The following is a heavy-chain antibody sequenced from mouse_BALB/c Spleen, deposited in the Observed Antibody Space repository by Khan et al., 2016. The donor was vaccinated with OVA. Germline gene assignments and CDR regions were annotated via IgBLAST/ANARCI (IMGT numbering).Heavy chain of an antibody. CDR1: GYTFTNYW. Sequence: QVQLQQPGAELVKPGASVKLSCKASGYTFTNYWMHWVKQRPGQGLEWIGEINPSNGRTNNNEKFKSQATLTVDKSSSKAYMQLSSLTSEDSAIYYCARRYYSWLANWGQGTLVTVSA. CDR2: INPSNGRT. J-gene: IGHJ3*01. D-gene: IGHD2-1*01. CDR3: ARRYYSWLAN. V-gene: IGHV1S81*02.